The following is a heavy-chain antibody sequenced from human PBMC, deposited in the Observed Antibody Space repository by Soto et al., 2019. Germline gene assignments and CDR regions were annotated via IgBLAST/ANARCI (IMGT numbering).Heavy chain of an antibody. D-gene: IGHD3-10*01. CDR1: GYTFSSIG. J-gene: IGHJ4*02. Sequence: ASVKVSCKTSGYTFSSIGISWVRQAPGQGLEWMGWISPHKGDTYYAQRLQGRVTMTTDTSTSTAYMELRSLRSDDMAVYFCARDLDASGSYYTNYWGQGTLVTVSS. V-gene: IGHV1-18*03. CDR3: ARDLDASGSYYTNY. CDR2: ISPHKGDT.